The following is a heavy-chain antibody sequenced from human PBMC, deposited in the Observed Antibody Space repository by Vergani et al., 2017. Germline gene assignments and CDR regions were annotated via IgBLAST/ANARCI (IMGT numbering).Heavy chain of an antibody. CDR3: ARDLAYCHEGSCAL. Sequence: QVHLVESGGGVVQPGMSLRLSCVVSGFTSSYYGMHWVRQAQGKGLEWVAYISYDGTNEYYADSVKGRFIVSRDNSNGALYLQMNSLRTDDTAVYYCARDLAYCHEGSCALWGQGSVVTVSS. V-gene: IGHV3-30*03. CDR2: ISYDGTNE. D-gene: IGHD2-15*01. J-gene: IGHJ4*02. CDR1: GFTSSYYG.